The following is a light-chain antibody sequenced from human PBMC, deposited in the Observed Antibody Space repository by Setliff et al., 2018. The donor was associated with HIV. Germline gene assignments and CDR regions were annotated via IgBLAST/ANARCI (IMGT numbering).Light chain of an antibody. CDR2: EVS. J-gene: IGLJ1*01. CDR1: SSDVGSYNL. V-gene: IGLV2-14*02. Sequence: ALTQPASVSGSPGQSITISCTGTSSDVGSYNLVSWYQQHPGKAPKLMIYEVSNRPSGVPDRFSGSKSGNTASLTISGLQAEDEADYYCSSYSSTSTLYVFGTGTKVTVL. CDR3: SSYSSTSTLYV.